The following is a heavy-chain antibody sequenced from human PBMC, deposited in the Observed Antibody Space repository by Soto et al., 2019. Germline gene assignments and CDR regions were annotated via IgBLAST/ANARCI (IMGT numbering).Heavy chain of an antibody. V-gene: IGHV4-39*01. J-gene: IGHJ3*01. Sequence: QLQLQESGPGLVNPAETLSLKCAVSGGSVSSGNYFWGWIRQPPGKGLEWIGNIYYNGDTYYSPSLKTRVTMSVDTAQNQFSLMLPSVTAADTAVSYCASRLIDNWKQGHAFDFWGQGTLVTVSS. CDR1: GGSVSSGNYF. D-gene: IGHD1-20*01. CDR3: ASRLIDNWKQGHAFDF. CDR2: IYYNGDT.